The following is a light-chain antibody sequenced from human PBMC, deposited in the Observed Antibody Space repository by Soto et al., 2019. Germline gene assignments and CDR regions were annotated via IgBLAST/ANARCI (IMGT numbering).Light chain of an antibody. J-gene: IGKJ1*01. V-gene: IGKV3-15*01. CDR1: QSISNN. Sequence: EIVMTQSPATLSASPGERATLSCRASQSISNNFAWFQQRPGQAPRLLIHGASTRATGVPARFSGSGSGTDFTLTITGLQSEELVIYYCQQYNNWPRTFGQGTKVDIK. CDR2: GAS. CDR3: QQYNNWPRT.